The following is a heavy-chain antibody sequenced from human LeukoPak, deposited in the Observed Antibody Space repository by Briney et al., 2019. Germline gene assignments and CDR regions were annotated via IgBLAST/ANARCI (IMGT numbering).Heavy chain of an antibody. J-gene: IGHJ2*01. V-gene: IGHV3-23*01. D-gene: IGHD4-17*01. Sequence: GGSLRLCCAASGFTFSSYAMSWVRQAPGKGLEWVSAISGSGGSTYYADSVKGRFTISRDNSKNTLYLQMNSLRAEDTAVYYCAKDPLSTVTTGNWYFDLWGRGTLVTVSS. CDR1: GFTFSSYA. CDR3: AKDPLSTVTTGNWYFDL. CDR2: ISGSGGST.